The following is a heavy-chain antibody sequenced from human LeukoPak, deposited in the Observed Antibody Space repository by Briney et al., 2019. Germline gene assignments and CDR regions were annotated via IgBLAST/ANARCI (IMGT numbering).Heavy chain of an antibody. J-gene: IGHJ4*02. CDR3: ARDYRGLAVTGTAEY. CDR1: GFTFSSYA. D-gene: IGHD6-19*01. Sequence: PGRSLRLSCAASGFTFSSYAMHWVRQAPGKGLDWLAVISYDGTDNYYADSVKGRFTISRDNSKNTLYLQMSSLRAEDTAVYYCARDYRGLAVTGTAEYWGQGTLVTVSS. V-gene: IGHV3-30-3*01. CDR2: ISYDGTDN.